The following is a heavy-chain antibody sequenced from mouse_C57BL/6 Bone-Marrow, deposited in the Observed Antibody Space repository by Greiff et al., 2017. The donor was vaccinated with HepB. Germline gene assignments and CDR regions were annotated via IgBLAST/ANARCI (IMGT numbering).Heavy chain of an antibody. V-gene: IGHV1-42*01. CDR3: ARPLWYP. Sequence: VQLQQSGPELVKPGASVKISCKASGYSFPGYYMNWVKQSPEKSLEWIGEINPSTGGTTYNQKFKAKATLTVDKSSSTAYMQLKSLTSEDSAVYYCARPLWYPWGQGTSVTVSS. J-gene: IGHJ4*01. CDR2: INPSTGGT. CDR1: GYSFPGYY. D-gene: IGHD2-1*01.